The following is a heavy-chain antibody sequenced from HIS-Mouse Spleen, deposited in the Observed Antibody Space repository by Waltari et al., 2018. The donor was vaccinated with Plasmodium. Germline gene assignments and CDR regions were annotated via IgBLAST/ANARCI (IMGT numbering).Heavy chain of an antibody. CDR2: IYYSGRT. CDR3: ARLSIAVAGNFDY. Sequence: QLQLQESGPGLVKPSETLSLTCTVSGGSISSSSYYWGWIRQPPGKGLEWIGSIYYSGRTYYNPSLKSRVTISGDTSKNQFSLKLSSVTAADTAVYYCARLSIAVAGNFDYWGQGTLVTVSS. CDR1: GGSISSSSYY. V-gene: IGHV4-39*01. D-gene: IGHD6-19*01. J-gene: IGHJ4*02.